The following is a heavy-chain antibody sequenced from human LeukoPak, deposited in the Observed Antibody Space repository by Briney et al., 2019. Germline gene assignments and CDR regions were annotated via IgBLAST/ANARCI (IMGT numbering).Heavy chain of an antibody. CDR1: GGSISSGGYY. Sequence: SQTLSLTCTVSGGSISSGGYYWSWIRQHPGKGLEWIGYIYYSGSTYYNPSLKSRVTISVDTSKNQFSPKLNSVTAADTAVYYCTRGMPDLWLNFDYWGQGTLVTVSS. V-gene: IGHV4-31*03. CDR3: TRGMPDLWLNFDY. CDR2: IYYSGST. J-gene: IGHJ4*02. D-gene: IGHD2-2*01.